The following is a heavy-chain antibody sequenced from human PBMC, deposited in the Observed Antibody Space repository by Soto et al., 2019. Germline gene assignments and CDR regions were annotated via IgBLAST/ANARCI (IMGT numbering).Heavy chain of an antibody. CDR1: GGTFSSYA. Sequence: ASVKVSCKASGGTFSSYAISWVRQAPGQGLEWMGGIIPIFGTANYAQKFQGRVTITADESTSTAYMELSSLRSEDTAVYYCARGPIFGVVVDGDYYYYGMDVWGQGTTVTSP. CDR3: ARGPIFGVVVDGDYYYYGMDV. J-gene: IGHJ6*02. V-gene: IGHV1-69*13. CDR2: IIPIFGTA. D-gene: IGHD3-3*01.